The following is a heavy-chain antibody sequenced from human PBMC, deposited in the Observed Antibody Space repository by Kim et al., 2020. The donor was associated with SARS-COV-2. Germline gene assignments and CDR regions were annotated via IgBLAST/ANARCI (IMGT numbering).Heavy chain of an antibody. J-gene: IGHJ4*02. D-gene: IGHD2-21*02. V-gene: IGHV4-39*01. CDR2: IYYSGST. CDR1: GGSISSSSYY. CDR3: ARLGGYCGGDCYVYPYYDDY. Sequence: SETLSLTCTVSGGSISSSSYYWGWIRQPPGKGLEWIGSIYYSGSTSYNPSLTSRVTISVDTSKNQFSLKLTSVTAADTAVYYCARLGGYCGGDCYVYPYYDDYWGQGTLVTVSS.